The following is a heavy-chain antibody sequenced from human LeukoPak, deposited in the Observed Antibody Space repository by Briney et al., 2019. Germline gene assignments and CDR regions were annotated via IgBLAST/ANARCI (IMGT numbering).Heavy chain of an antibody. CDR1: GYSFNTYC. V-gene: IGHV5-51*01. J-gene: IGHJ4*02. CDR3: ARRYYSGSYSSYFDY. D-gene: IGHD3-22*01. Sequence: GESLKISCKASGYSFNTYCIGWVRQMPGQGLAWMGSVYPDDSETRYSPPFQGQVTLSVDKSTNTAYLQWDSLKASDTAMYFCARRYYSGSYSSYFDYWGQGTLVTVSS. CDR2: VYPDDSET.